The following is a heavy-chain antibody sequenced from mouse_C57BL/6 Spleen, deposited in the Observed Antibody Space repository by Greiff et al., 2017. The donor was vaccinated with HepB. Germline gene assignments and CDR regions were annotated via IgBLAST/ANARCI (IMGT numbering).Heavy chain of an antibody. CDR1: GYTFTSYW. V-gene: IGHV1-59*01. J-gene: IGHJ2*01. D-gene: IGHD1-1*01. CDR2: IDPSDSYT. Sequence: QVQLQQSGAELVRPGTSVKLSCKASGYTFTSYWMHWVKQRPGQGLEWIGVIDPSDSYTNYNQKFKGKATLTVDTSSSTAYMQLSSLTSEDSAVYYCARDGRNYEDYFDYWGQGTTLTVSS. CDR3: ARDGRNYEDYFDY.